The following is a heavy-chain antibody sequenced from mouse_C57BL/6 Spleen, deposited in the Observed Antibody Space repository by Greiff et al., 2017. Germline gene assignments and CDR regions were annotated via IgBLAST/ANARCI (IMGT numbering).Heavy chain of an antibody. D-gene: IGHD2-3*01. J-gene: IGHJ2*01. V-gene: IGHV1-81*01. CDR2: IYPRSGNT. CDR3: ARSDMYDGYYLDFDY. Sequence: VQLQQSGAELARPGASVKLSCKASGYTFTSYGISWVKQRTGQGLEWIGEIYPRSGNTYYNEKFKGKATLTADKSSSTAYMELRSLTSEDSAVYFCARSDMYDGYYLDFDYWGQGTTLTVSS. CDR1: GYTFTSYG.